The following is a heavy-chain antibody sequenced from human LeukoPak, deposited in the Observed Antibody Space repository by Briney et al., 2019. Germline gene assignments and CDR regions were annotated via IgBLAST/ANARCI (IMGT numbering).Heavy chain of an antibody. CDR2: ISGSGGRT. J-gene: IGHJ3*02. CDR3: AKERWTTTAFDI. Sequence: GSLRLSCAASGFTFSSNAMSWVRQAPGKGLEWVSAISGSGGRTYYADSVKGRFTISRDNSKNTLYLQMNSLRAEDTAVYYCAKERWTTTAFDIWGQGTMVIVSS. D-gene: IGHD3/OR15-3a*01. V-gene: IGHV3-23*01. CDR1: GFTFSSNA.